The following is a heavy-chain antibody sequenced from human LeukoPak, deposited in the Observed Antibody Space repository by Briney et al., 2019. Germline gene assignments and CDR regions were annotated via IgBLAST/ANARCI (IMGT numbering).Heavy chain of an antibody. CDR3: GKDRNVYCSGGSCYTL. D-gene: IGHD2-15*01. V-gene: IGHV3-23*01. CDR1: GFTFSSYA. CDR2: ISGGGDST. Sequence: GGSLRLSCTASGFTFSSYAMSWVRQPPGKGLEWVSLISGGGDSTYYADSVTGRFTISRDNSKNTLYLEMNSLRAEDTAVYYCGKDRNVYCSGGSCYTLWGQGTLVTVSS. J-gene: IGHJ4*02.